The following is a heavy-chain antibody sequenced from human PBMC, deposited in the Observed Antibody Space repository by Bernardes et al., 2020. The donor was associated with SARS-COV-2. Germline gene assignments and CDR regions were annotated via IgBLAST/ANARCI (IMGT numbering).Heavy chain of an antibody. CDR3: AKDSGYSSGWGNFDY. CDR2: ISWDGGST. D-gene: IGHD6-19*01. J-gene: IGHJ4*02. Sequence: GGSLRLSCAASGFTFDDYTMHWVRQAPGKGLEWVSLISWDGGSTYYADSVKGRFTISRDNSKNSLYLQMNSLRTEDTALYYCAKDSGYSSGWGNFDYWGQGTLVTVSS. V-gene: IGHV3-43*01. CDR1: GFTFDDYT.